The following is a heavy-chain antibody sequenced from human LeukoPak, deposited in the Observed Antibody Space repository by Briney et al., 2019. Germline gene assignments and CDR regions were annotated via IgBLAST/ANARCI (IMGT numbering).Heavy chain of an antibody. CDR3: TRRTPYYYDSKDWFDP. CDR2: IRSKANSYAT. CDR1: GFTFSGSA. J-gene: IGHJ5*02. Sequence: GGSLRLSCAASGFTFSGSAMHWVRQASGKGLEWVGRIRSKANSYATAYAASVKGSFTISRDDSKNTAYPQMNSLKTEDTAVYYCTRRTPYYYDSKDWFDPWGQGTLVTVSS. D-gene: IGHD3-22*01. V-gene: IGHV3-73*01.